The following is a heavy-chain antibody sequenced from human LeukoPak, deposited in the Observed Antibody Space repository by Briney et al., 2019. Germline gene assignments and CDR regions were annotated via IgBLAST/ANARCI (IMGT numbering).Heavy chain of an antibody. V-gene: IGHV3-48*04. CDR2: ISSSGSTI. Sequence: GGSLRLSCAASGFTFSSYAMSWVRQAPGKGLEWVSYISSSGSTIYYADSVKGRFTISRDNAKNSLYLQMNSLRAEDTAVYYCARDSPGPYYDYVWGSSGVDYWGQGTLVTVSS. J-gene: IGHJ4*02. CDR1: GFTFSSYA. CDR3: ARDSPGPYYDYVWGSSGVDY. D-gene: IGHD3-16*01.